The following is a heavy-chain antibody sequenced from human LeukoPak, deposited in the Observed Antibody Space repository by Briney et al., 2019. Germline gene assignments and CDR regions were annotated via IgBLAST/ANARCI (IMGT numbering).Heavy chain of an antibody. J-gene: IGHJ3*02. V-gene: IGHV4-59*01. D-gene: IGHD4-17*01. CDR2: IYYSGST. Sequence: PSETLSLTCTDSGDSISSYYWSWIRQPPGKGLEWIGYIYYSGSTNYNPSLKSAITISVDTSKNQFSLKLSSVTAADTAVYYCARETVTAPYDAFDIWGQGTMVTVSS. CDR3: ARETVTAPYDAFDI. CDR1: GDSISSYY.